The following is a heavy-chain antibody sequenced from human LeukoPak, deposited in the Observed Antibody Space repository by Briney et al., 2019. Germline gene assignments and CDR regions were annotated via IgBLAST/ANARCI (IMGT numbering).Heavy chain of an antibody. CDR3: ARDQSDWYYFDY. D-gene: IGHD3-9*01. J-gene: IGHJ4*02. Sequence: PGGSLRLSCAASGFTFSSYAMSWVRQAPGKGLEWVSAISGSGGSTYYADSVKGRFTISRDNSKNTLYLQMNSLRAEDAAVYYCARDQSDWYYFDYWGQGTLVTVPS. CDR1: GFTFSSYA. V-gene: IGHV3-23*01. CDR2: ISGSGGST.